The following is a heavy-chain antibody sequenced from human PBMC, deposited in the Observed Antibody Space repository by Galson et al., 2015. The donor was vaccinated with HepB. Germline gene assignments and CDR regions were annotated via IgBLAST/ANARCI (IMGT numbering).Heavy chain of an antibody. V-gene: IGHV3-30*18. CDR1: GSTFSSHA. CDR3: AKDGGRGYTYGPNWFDP. J-gene: IGHJ5*02. D-gene: IGHD5-18*01. Sequence: SLRLSCAASGSTFSSHAMSWVRQAPGKGLEWVAVVSYDGSNKYYADSVKGRFTISRDNSKNTLYLQMNSLRAEDTAIYYCAKDGGRGYTYGPNWFDPWGQGTLVTVSS. CDR2: VSYDGSNK.